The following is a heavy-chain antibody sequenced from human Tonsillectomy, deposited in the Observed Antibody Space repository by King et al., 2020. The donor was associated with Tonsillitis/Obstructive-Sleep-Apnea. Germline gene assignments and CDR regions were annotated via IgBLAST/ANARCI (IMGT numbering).Heavy chain of an antibody. CDR1: GGSISSSLYY. Sequence: LQLQESGPGLVKPSETLSLPCTVSGGSISSSLYYWGWIRQPPGKGLEWIGTIYYDGTTYYNPSLESRVTISVDTSKNQFSLRLSSVIAADTAIYYCARHTRDSGRCDYFYYMDVWGKGTTVTVSS. CDR2: IYYDGTT. J-gene: IGHJ6*03. D-gene: IGHD2-15*01. V-gene: IGHV4-39*01. CDR3: ARHTRDSGRCDYFYYMDV.